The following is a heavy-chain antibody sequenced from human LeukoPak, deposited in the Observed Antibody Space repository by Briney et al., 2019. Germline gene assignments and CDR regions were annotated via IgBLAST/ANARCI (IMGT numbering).Heavy chain of an antibody. CDR3: AREALQGQYFDY. D-gene: IGHD5-24*01. CDR2: IYSGGST. V-gene: IGHV3-66*01. CDR1: GFSFSSNA. J-gene: IGHJ4*02. Sequence: PGGSLRLSCAASGFSFSSNAMSWVRQAPGKGLEWVSVIYSGGSTYYADSVKGRFTISRDNSKNTLYLQMNSLRAEDAAVYYCAREALQGQYFDYWGRGTLVTVSS.